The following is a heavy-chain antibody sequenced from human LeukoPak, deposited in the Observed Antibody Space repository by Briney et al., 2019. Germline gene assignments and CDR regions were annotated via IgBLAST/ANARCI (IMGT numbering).Heavy chain of an antibody. CDR1: GGSISSYY. J-gene: IGHJ3*01. CDR2: IYYSGST. V-gene: IGHV4-59*13. CDR3: AREGVGATDDAFDV. Sequence: SETLSLTCTVSGGSISSYYWSWLRQPPGKGLEGVGYIYYSGSTNYNSSLESRVTISVDTSTPQFSLKLSSVTAADTAVYYCAREGVGATDDAFDVWGQGIVVTVSS. D-gene: IGHD1-26*01.